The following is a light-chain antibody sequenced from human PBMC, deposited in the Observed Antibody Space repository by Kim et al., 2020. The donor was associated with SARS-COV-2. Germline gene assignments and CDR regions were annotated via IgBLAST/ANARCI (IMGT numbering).Light chain of an antibody. Sequence: SYELTQAPSVSVSPGQTASITCSGDKLGNKYACWYQQKPGQSPVLVIYQDTKRPSGIPERFSGSNSGNTATLTIRGTQAMDEADYYCQAWDSSTVV. CDR2: QDT. V-gene: IGLV3-1*01. CDR1: KLGNKY. CDR3: QAWDSSTVV. J-gene: IGLJ2*01.